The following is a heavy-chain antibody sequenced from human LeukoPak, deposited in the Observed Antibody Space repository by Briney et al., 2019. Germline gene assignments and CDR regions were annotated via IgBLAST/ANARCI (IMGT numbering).Heavy chain of an antibody. Sequence: GGSLRLSCAASGFTFSSYGMRWVRQAPGKGLEWVAFISYDGSNKYYADSVKGRFTISRDNSKNTLYLQMNSLRAEDTAVYYCAKVGDYGDYALDYWGQGTLVTVSS. CDR2: ISYDGSNK. J-gene: IGHJ4*02. D-gene: IGHD4-17*01. CDR3: AKVGDYGDYALDY. V-gene: IGHV3-30*18. CDR1: GFTFSSYG.